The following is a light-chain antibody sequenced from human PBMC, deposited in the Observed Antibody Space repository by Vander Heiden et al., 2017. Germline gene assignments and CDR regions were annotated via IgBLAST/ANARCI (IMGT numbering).Light chain of an antibody. V-gene: IGLV3-1*01. J-gene: IGLJ2*01. Sequence: SYELTQPPSVSVSPGQTASITCSGDKLGDKYACWYQQKPGQSPVLVIYQDSKRASAIPERFSGSNSGNTATLTIGGTQAMDEADYYCQAWDSSTVVFGGGTKLTVL. CDR2: QDS. CDR3: QAWDSSTVV. CDR1: KLGDKY.